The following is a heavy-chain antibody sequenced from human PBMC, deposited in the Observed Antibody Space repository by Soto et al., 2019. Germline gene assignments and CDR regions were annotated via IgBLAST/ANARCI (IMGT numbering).Heavy chain of an antibody. V-gene: IGHV5-51*01. J-gene: IGHJ6*02. CDR2: IYPGDSDT. CDR3: ARIGITAKYYYYGMDV. D-gene: IGHD1-20*01. Sequence: PGESLKISCKGSGYSFTSYWIGWVRQMPGKGLEWMGIIYPGDSDTRYSPSFQGQVTISADKSISTAYLQWSSLKASDTAMYYCARIGITAKYYYYGMDVWGQGTTVTVSS. CDR1: GYSFTSYW.